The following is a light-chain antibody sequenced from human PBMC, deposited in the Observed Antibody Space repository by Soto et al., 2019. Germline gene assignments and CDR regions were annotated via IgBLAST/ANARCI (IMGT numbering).Light chain of an antibody. V-gene: IGKV3-20*01. J-gene: IGKJ1*01. CDR1: QRVSSSY. Sequence: EIVLTQSPGTLSLSPGEGATLSCRASQRVSSSYLAWYQQKPGQAPRLLIYGTSSRATAIPDRFSGSGSGRDFTLTISRLEPEDFAVYYCQQYGSSSWTCGQGTKV. CDR2: GTS. CDR3: QQYGSSSWT.